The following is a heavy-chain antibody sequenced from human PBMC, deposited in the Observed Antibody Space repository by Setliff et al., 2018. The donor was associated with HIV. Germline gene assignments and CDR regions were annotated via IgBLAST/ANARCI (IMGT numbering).Heavy chain of an antibody. J-gene: IGHJ4*02. CDR2: IYYSGST. Sequence: SETLSLTCTVSGGSISTYYWSWIRQSPGKGLEWIGYIYYSGSTKYNPSLKSRLTISVDTSKNQFYLKLSSVTAADTAVYYCARQGAVTGHSFDYWGQGALVTVSS. V-gene: IGHV4-59*08. CDR1: GGSISTYY. D-gene: IGHD6-19*01. CDR3: ARQGAVTGHSFDY.